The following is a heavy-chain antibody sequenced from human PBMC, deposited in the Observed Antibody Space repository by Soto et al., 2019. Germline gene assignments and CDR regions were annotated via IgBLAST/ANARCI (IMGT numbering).Heavy chain of an antibody. D-gene: IGHD6-13*01. CDR1: GYTFTSYA. Sequence: ASVKVSCKASGYTFTSYAMHWVRQAPGQRLEWMGWINAGNGNTKYSQKFQGRVTITRDTSASTAYMELSSLRSEDTAVYYCARELEEYSSSPPRYYYYGMDVWGQGTTVTAP. CDR3: ARELEEYSSSPPRYYYYGMDV. CDR2: INAGNGNT. J-gene: IGHJ6*02. V-gene: IGHV1-3*01.